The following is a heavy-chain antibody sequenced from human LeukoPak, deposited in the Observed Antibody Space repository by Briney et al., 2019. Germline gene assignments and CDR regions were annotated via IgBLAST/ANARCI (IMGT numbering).Heavy chain of an antibody. CDR3: ARMGGYSGYATH. Sequence: SETLSLTCTVSGGSISSYYWSWIRQPPGKGLEWIGYILYSGTTNSNPSLKSRVTISVDTSKNQISLKLSSVTAADTAVYYCARMGGYSGYATHWGQGTLVTVPS. D-gene: IGHD5-12*01. J-gene: IGHJ4*02. CDR1: GGSISSYY. V-gene: IGHV4-59*08. CDR2: ILYSGTT.